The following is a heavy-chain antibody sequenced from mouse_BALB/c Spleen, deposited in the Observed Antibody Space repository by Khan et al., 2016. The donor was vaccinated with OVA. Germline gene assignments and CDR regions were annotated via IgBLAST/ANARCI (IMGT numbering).Heavy chain of an antibody. V-gene: IGHV2-6-1*01. CDR2: IWSDGST. J-gene: IGHJ4*01. Sequence: QVQLKESGPGLVAPSQSLSITCTISGFSLTNYGVHWVRQPPGKGLEWLVVIWSDGSTTYNSDLKSRLSISKDNSKSQVFLKMNSLQTDDTAKYCCARQPYYHECCMDCWGQGTSVTVSS. CDR1: GFSLTNYG. D-gene: IGHD2-10*01. CDR3: ARQPYYHECCMDC.